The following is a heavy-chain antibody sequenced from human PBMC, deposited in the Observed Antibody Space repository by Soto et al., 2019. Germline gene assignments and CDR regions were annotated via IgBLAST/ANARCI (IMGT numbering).Heavy chain of an antibody. V-gene: IGHV4-4*02. Sequence: QVQLQESGPGLVKPSGTLSLTCTVSGGSMSSSNWWNWVRQSPGKGLEWIGETHPSGRTNYSPSLKSRVTITVDKSKNHFSLQLTSVTAADSAVYYSARSEATVLDFWGQGTLVTVSS. CDR3: ARSEATVLDF. CDR1: GGSMSSSNW. CDR2: THPSGRT. J-gene: IGHJ4*02. D-gene: IGHD4-17*01.